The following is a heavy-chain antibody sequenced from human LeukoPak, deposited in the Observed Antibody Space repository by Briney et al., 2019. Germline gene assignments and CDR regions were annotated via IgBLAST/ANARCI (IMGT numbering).Heavy chain of an antibody. CDR1: GFTFSGAW. CDR2: INNDGTTT. V-gene: IGHV3-74*03. Sequence: GGSLRLSCAASGFTFSGAWMHWVRQAPGKGLVWVSRINNDGTTTMYADSVKGRFTLCRDNAKNTLYLQMNSLRAEDTAVYYCARVSGPGMNEYFHLWGQGTLVTVSS. J-gene: IGHJ1*01. D-gene: IGHD3-10*01. CDR3: ARVSGPGMNEYFHL.